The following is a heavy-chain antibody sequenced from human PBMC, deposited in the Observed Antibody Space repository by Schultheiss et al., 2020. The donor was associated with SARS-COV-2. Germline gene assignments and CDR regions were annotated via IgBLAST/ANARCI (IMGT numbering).Heavy chain of an antibody. Sequence: ASVKVSCKASGYTFTSYGISWVRQAPGQGLEWMGWISAYNGNTNYAQKFQGRVTMTRDTSTSTVYMELSSLRSEDTAVYYCARDRPDYYDSSGYYSEGYFDYWGQGTLVTVSS. J-gene: IGHJ4*02. CDR2: ISAYNGNT. V-gene: IGHV1-18*01. D-gene: IGHD3-22*01. CDR1: GYTFTSYG. CDR3: ARDRPDYYDSSGYYSEGYFDY.